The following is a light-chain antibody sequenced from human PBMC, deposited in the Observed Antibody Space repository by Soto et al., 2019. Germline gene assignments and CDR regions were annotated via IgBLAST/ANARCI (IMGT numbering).Light chain of an antibody. CDR1: SSDVGGYDY. CDR2: DVN. Sequence: QSVLTQPRSVSGSPGQSVAISCAGTSSDVGGYDYVSWYQQHPGKAPKLMIYDVNKRPSGVPDRFSGSKSGNTASLTISGLQADDEADYCCGSYAGSNTWVFGGGTKLTVL. V-gene: IGLV2-11*01. CDR3: GSYAGSNTWV. J-gene: IGLJ3*02.